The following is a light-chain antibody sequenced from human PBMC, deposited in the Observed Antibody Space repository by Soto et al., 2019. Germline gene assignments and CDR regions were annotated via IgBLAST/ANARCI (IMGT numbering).Light chain of an antibody. Sequence: EIVLTQSPATLSLSPGERATLSCRASQSVDNYLAWYQQKSGQAPRLLIYDASNRASGIPARFSGSGSGTDFTLTISSVEPEDFAFYFCQQRNSWPLTFGGGTKVEIK. J-gene: IGKJ4*01. CDR3: QQRNSWPLT. CDR1: QSVDNY. V-gene: IGKV3-11*01. CDR2: DAS.